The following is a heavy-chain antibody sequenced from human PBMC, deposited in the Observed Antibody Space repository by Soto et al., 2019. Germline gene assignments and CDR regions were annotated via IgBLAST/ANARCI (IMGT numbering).Heavy chain of an antibody. Sequence: PGGSLRLSXAASGFTFSSYSMNWVRQAPGKGLEWVSYISSSSSTIYYADSVKGRFTISRDNAKNSLYLQMNSLRDEDTAVYYCARFLSGSYYFQPWGQGTLVTVSS. CDR2: ISSSSSTI. CDR3: ARFLSGSYYFQP. D-gene: IGHD1-26*01. J-gene: IGHJ1*01. V-gene: IGHV3-48*02. CDR1: GFTFSSYS.